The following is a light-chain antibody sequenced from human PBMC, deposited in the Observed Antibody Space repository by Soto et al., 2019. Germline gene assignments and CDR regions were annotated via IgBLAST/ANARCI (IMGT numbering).Light chain of an antibody. CDR1: QGISNY. J-gene: IGKJ4*01. V-gene: IGKV1-27*01. CDR3: LT. CDR2: AAS. Sequence: DITMTQSPSTLSASVGDRVTITCRASQGISNYLAWYQQKPGKVPKLLVYAASTLQSGVPSRFSGSGSGTDFTLTISSLQPEDVATYHELTFGGGTKVDIK.